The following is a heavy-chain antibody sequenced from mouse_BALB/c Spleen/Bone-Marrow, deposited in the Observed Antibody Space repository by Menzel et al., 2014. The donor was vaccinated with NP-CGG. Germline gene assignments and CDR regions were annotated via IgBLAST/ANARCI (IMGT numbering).Heavy chain of an antibody. Sequence: EVKLVESGPDLVKPSQSLSLTCTVTGYSITNGYGWHWIRQFPGNKLEWMGYIHYSGNTNYNPSLKSRVSITRDTSKNQCFLQLNSVTTDDTATSYCVRETTVVADFDYWGQGTTLTVSS. CDR2: IHYSGNT. CDR1: GYSITNGYG. CDR3: VRETTVVADFDY. J-gene: IGHJ2*01. V-gene: IGHV3-1*02. D-gene: IGHD1-1*01.